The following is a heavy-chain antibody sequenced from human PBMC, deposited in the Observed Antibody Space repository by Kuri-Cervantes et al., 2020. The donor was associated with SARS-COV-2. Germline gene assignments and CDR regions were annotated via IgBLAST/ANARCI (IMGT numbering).Heavy chain of an antibody. V-gene: IGHV3-7*01. Sequence: LSLTCAASGFTFSSYWVSWVRQAPGKGLEWVANIKQDGSEKYYVDSVKGRFTISRDNAKNSLYLQMNSLRAEDTAVYYCARRFHQYQLPHWYFDLWGRGTLVTVSS. D-gene: IGHD2-2*01. J-gene: IGHJ2*01. CDR3: ARRFHQYQLPHWYFDL. CDR1: GFTFSSYW. CDR2: IKQDGSEK.